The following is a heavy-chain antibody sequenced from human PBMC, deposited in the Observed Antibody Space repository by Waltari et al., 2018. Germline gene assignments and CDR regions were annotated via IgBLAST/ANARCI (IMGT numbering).Heavy chain of an antibody. D-gene: IGHD5-18*01. CDR2: IKSKTDGGTT. CDR3: TTDDGYSYGPCFDY. Sequence: EVQLVESGGGLVKPGGSLRLSCAASGFTFSNAWMNWVRQAPGKGLEWVGRIKSKTDGGTTDYAAPVKGRFTISRDDSKNTLYLQMNSLKTEDTAVYYCTTDDGYSYGPCFDYWGQGTLVTVSS. V-gene: IGHV3-15*07. CDR1: GFTFSNAW. J-gene: IGHJ4*02.